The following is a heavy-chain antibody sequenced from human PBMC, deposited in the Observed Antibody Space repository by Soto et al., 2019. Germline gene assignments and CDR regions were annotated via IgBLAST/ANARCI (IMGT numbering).Heavy chain of an antibody. V-gene: IGHV3-30*18. CDR2: ISYDGSNK. J-gene: IGHJ1*01. CDR3: AKDRGRGCSSTSCQHPVSGH. CDR1: GFTFSSYG. Sequence: QVQLVESGGGVVQPGRSLRLSCAASGFTFSSYGMHWVRQAPGKGLEWVAVISYDGSNKYYADSVKGRFTISRDNSKNTLYLQMNSLRAEDTAVYYCAKDRGRGCSSTSCQHPVSGHWGQGTLVTVSS. D-gene: IGHD2-2*01.